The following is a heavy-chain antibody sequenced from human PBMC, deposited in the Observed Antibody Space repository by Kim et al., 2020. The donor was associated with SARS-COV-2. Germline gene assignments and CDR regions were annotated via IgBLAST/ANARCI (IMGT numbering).Heavy chain of an antibody. V-gene: IGHV3-15*01. Sequence: EPVKGRFTISRDDSKNTLYLQMNSLKTEDTAVYYCTTATLYYYGSGGDYWGQGTLVTVSS. CDR3: TTATLYYYGSGGDY. D-gene: IGHD3-10*01. J-gene: IGHJ4*02.